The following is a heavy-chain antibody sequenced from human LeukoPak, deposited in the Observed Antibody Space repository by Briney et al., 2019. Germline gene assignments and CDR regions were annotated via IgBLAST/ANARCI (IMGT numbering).Heavy chain of an antibody. J-gene: IGHJ4*02. CDR1: GFMFSDYG. Sequence: PGGSLRLSCAASGFMFSDYGMHWVRQAPGKGLEWVAVIWYDGSKTYYVDSVKGRFSISRDNSKNTLYLQMSSLKVEDTAIYYCARDPATVTSCFDCWGQGTLVTVS. V-gene: IGHV3-33*01. D-gene: IGHD4-17*01. CDR3: ARDPATVTSCFDC. CDR2: IWYDGSKT.